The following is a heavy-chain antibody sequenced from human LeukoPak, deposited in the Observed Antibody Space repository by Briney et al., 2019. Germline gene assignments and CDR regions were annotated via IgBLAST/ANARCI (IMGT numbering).Heavy chain of an antibody. CDR2: VSANGGST. CDR3: AKGLGISRYGPDY. V-gene: IGHV3-23*01. D-gene: IGHD7-27*01. J-gene: IGHJ4*02. Sequence: GESLRLSCATSGFTFSNYAMTWVRQAPGKGLEWVSGVSANGGSTYYADSVKGRFTISRDNSKNMLYLQMNSLRDEDTAVYYCAKGLGISRYGPDYWGQGTLVTVSS. CDR1: GFTFSNYA.